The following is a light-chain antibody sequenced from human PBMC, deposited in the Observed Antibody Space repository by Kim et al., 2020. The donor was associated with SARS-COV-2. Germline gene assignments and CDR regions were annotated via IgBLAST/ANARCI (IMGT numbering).Light chain of an antibody. CDR3: SSYTSSSTLVV. V-gene: IGLV2-14*03. CDR2: NVS. Sequence: SITNSCTGTSSDVGGYNYVSWYQQHPGKAPKLMIYNVSNRPSGVSNRFSGSKSGNTASLTISGLQAEDEADYYCSSYTSSSTLVVFGTGTKVTVL. CDR1: SSDVGGYNY. J-gene: IGLJ1*01.